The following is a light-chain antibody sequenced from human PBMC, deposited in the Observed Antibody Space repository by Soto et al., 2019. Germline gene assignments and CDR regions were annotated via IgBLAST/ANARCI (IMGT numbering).Light chain of an antibody. CDR1: QSVSSY. CDR3: QQRSNWPPLT. CDR2: DAS. Sequence: EIVMTQSPSTLSVSPGERATLSCRASQSVSSYLAWHQQKPGQAPRLLIYDASNRATGIPARFSGSGSGTDFTLTISSLEPEDFAVYYCQQRSNWPPLTFGQGTRLEIK. J-gene: IGKJ5*01. V-gene: IGKV3-11*01.